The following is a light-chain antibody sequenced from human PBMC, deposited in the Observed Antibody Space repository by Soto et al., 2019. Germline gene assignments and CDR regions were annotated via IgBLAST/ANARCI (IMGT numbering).Light chain of an antibody. Sequence: EIVLTQSPATLSLSPGERATLSCRASQSVTNSLAWYQQKPGQAPRLLIYGASSRATGIPDRFSGSGSGTDFTLTISRLEAEDSAVYYCQQYGSSPRTFGQGTKVDIK. CDR1: QSVTNS. J-gene: IGKJ1*01. CDR2: GAS. V-gene: IGKV3-20*01. CDR3: QQYGSSPRT.